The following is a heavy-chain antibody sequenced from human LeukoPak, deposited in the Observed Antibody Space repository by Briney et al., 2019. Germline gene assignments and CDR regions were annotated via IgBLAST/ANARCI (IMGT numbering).Heavy chain of an antibody. CDR3: ARDSRDTAMVGPDY. CDR2: IRYDGSNK. D-gene: IGHD5-18*01. V-gene: IGHV3-30*02. CDR1: GFTFSSYG. Sequence: PGGSLRLSCAASGFTFSSYGMHWVRQAPGKGLEWVAFIRYDGSNKYYADSVKGRFTISRDNSKNTLYLQMNSLRAEDTAVYYCARDSRDTAMVGPDYWGQGTLVTVSS. J-gene: IGHJ4*02.